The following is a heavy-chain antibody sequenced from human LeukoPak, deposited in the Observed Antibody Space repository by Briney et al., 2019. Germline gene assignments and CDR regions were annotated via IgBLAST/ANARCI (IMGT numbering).Heavy chain of an antibody. CDR1: GFTLSSYW. D-gene: IGHD4-17*01. V-gene: IGHV3-7*01. CDR3: ARSPTTATIYYYYMDV. Sequence: GGSLRLSCAASGFTLSSYWMSWVRLAPGKGLEWVANVKQDGSEKYYVDSVEGRFTISRDNAKNSLYLQMNSLRAEDTAVYYCARSPTTATIYYYYMDVWGKGTTVTVSS. CDR2: VKQDGSEK. J-gene: IGHJ6*03.